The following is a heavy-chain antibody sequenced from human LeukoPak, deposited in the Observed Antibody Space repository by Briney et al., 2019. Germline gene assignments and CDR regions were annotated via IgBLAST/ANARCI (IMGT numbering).Heavy chain of an antibody. CDR3: ARGATMIVVGRYFDL. CDR2: IYYSGST. D-gene: IGHD3-22*01. V-gene: IGHV4-39*07. Sequence: PSETLSLTCTVSGGSISSSSYYWGWIRQPPGKGLEWIGSIYYSGSTYYNPSLKSRVTISVDTSKNQFSLRLNSVTAADTAVYYCARGATMIVVGRYFDLWGRGSLVTVSS. CDR1: GGSISSSSYY. J-gene: IGHJ2*01.